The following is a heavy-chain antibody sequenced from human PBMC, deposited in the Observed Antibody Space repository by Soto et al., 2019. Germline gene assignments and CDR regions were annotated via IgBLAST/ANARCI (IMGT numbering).Heavy chain of an antibody. V-gene: IGHV3-21*01. D-gene: IGHD2-15*01. CDR3: ARDGAYCSGSGCRDYYHYMDV. Sequence: EVQLVESGGGLVKPGGSLRLSCAASGFSFSDYSMNWVRQAPGKGLEWVSSISGSSSYIYYTDSLKGRFTVSRDNANKSLYGQMNSLRAEDTAVYYCARDGAYCSGSGCRDYYHYMDVWGKGTTVTVSS. CDR2: ISGSSSYI. CDR1: GFSFSDYS. J-gene: IGHJ6*03.